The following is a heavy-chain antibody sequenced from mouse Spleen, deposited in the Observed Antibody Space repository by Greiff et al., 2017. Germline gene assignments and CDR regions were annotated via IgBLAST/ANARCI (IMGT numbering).Heavy chain of an antibody. D-gene: IGHD2-14*01. J-gene: IGHJ4*01. Sequence: DVQLQESGPELVKPGASVKISCKASGYSFTGYYMNWVKQSPEKSLEWIGEINPSTGGTTYNQKFKAKATLTVDKSSSTAYMQLKSLTSEDSAVYYCARNYRYDGGAMDYWGQGTSVTVSS. CDR2: INPSTGGT. V-gene: IGHV1-42*01. CDR1: GYSFTGYY. CDR3: ARNYRYDGGAMDY.